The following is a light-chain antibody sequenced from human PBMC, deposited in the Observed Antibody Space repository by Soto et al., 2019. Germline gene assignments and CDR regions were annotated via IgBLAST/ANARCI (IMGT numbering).Light chain of an antibody. CDR1: QRFPSAY. CDR3: QQYASSPT. J-gene: IGKJ1*01. CDR2: GAY. V-gene: IGKV3-20*01. Sequence: EIVLTQSPGTLSLSPGEKATLSSRARQRFPSAYLAWYQQIPGQAPRLPIYGAYNRATAIPDRFSGSGSGTDFTLTISRLEPEDFAVYYCQQYASSPTFGQGTRVEIK.